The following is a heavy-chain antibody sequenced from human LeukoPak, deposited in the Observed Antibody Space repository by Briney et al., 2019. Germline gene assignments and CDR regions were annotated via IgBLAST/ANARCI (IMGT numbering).Heavy chain of an antibody. CDR3: ARTKQQLVKWYFDL. V-gene: IGHV1-18*01. D-gene: IGHD6-13*01. CDR2: ISAYNGNT. CDR1: GYTFTSYG. Sequence: ASVKVSCKASGYTFTSYGISWVRQAPGQGLEWMGWISAYNGNTNYAQKLQGRVTMTTDTSTSTAYMELRSLRSDDTAVYYCARTKQQLVKWYFDLWGRGTLVTVSS. J-gene: IGHJ2*01.